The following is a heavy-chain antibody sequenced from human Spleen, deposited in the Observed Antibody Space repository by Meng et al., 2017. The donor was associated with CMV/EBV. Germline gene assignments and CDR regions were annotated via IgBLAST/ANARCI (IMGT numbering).Heavy chain of an antibody. Sequence: TDYYIHWRRQAPGQGLEWMGWMKPSNGDTTYAHNFQGRVTMTRDRSINTAYMDLIRLTSDDTGVYYCARGGYCSAASCFPTRRLDSWGQGTLVTVSS. D-gene: IGHD2-2*01. CDR1: TDYY. V-gene: IGHV1-2*02. J-gene: IGHJ4*02. CDR2: MKPSNGDT. CDR3: ARGGYCSAASCFPTRRLDS.